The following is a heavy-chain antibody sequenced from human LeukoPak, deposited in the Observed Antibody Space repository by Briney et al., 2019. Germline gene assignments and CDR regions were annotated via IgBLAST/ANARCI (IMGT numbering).Heavy chain of an antibody. J-gene: IGHJ4*02. D-gene: IGHD2-15*01. Sequence: GGSLRLSCATSGFTFSGYARNWVRQAPGKGLERVSGISGSGITYYPNSVKGRFTISRDNSKNTLYLQKDSLRAEDTAVYYCAKGSGGSCYSGIDYWGQGTLVTVSS. CDR2: ISGSGIT. V-gene: IGHV3-23*01. CDR3: AKGSGGSCYSGIDY. CDR1: GFTFSGYA.